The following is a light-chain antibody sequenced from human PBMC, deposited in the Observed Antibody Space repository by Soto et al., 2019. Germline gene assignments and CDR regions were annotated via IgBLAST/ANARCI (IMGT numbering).Light chain of an antibody. CDR1: SSDVGGYNY. CDR3: SSCTSSSTYV. Sequence: QSGLTQPASVSGSPGQSITISCTGTSSDVGGYNYVSWYQQHPGKAPKLMIYDVSNRPSGVSNRFSGSKSGNTASLTISGLQAEDEADYYCSSCTSSSTYVFGTGTKVTVL. V-gene: IGLV2-14*01. J-gene: IGLJ1*01. CDR2: DVS.